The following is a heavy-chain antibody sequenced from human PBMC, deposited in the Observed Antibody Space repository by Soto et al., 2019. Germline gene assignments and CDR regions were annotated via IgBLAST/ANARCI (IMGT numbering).Heavy chain of an antibody. J-gene: IGHJ1*01. CDR1: GFTFSSYA. CDR2: ISGSGDST. CDR3: AKDDGYYYDTSGYRTAYFQH. D-gene: IGHD3-22*01. Sequence: PGGSLRLSCAASGFTFSSYAMSWVRQAPGKGLEWVSGISGSGDSTYYADSVKGRFTISRDNSKNPLYLQMNSLRAEDTAVYHCAKDDGYYYDTSGYRTAYFQHWGQGTMVTVSS. V-gene: IGHV3-23*01.